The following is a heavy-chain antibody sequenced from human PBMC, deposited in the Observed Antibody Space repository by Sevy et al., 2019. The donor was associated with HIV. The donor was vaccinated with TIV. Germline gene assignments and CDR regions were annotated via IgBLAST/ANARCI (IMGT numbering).Heavy chain of an antibody. CDR2: ITNDGTNK. CDR1: EFTFNNYG. V-gene: IGHV3-30*18. Sequence: GGSLRLSCAASEFTFNNYGMHWVRQAPGKGLEWVAVITNDGTNKFYADSVKGRFTVSRDNSRNTLSLQMDSLSTEDTAIYYCAKAGDLGPFDFWGLGTRVTVSS. J-gene: IGHJ4*02. CDR3: AKAGDLGPFDF. D-gene: IGHD3-16*01.